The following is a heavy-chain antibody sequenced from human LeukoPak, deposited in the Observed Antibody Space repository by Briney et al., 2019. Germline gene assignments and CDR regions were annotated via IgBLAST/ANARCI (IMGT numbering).Heavy chain of an antibody. J-gene: IGHJ4*02. CDR1: GYTFISYA. CDR2: INTETGNP. V-gene: IGHV7-4-1*02. CDR3: ARVGYYGGSGTYGFFDY. D-gene: IGHD3-10*01. Sequence: ASVKVSCKASGYTFISYAMNWVRQAPGQGLEWMGWINTETGNPTYAQGFTGQFVFSVDTSVNTAYLQISSLRTEDTAVYYCARVGYYGGSGTYGFFDYWGQGSLVTVSS.